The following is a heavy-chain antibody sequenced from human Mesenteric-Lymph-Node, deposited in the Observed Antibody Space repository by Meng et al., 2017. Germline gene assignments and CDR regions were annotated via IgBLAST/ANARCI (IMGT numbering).Heavy chain of an antibody. Sequence: QGQQVESGGGVVQPGRSLRLSCAASGFAFSSYGMHWVRQAPGKGLEWVALISHDGSNKYYADSVKGRFTVSRDNSKNTLYLQMNSQTTEDTAVYYCAGGYSYGDYWGQGTLVTVSS. V-gene: IGHV3-30*03. D-gene: IGHD5-18*01. J-gene: IGHJ4*02. CDR2: ISHDGSNK. CDR3: AGGYSYGDY. CDR1: GFAFSSYG.